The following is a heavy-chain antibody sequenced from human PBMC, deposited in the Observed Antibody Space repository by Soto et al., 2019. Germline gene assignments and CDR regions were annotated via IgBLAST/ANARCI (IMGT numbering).Heavy chain of an antibody. J-gene: IGHJ5*02. D-gene: IGHD2-21*02. Sequence: QVQLVESGGGVVQPGRSLRLSCAASGFTFSSYGMHWVRQAPGKGLEWVTAISSDGSNKYYAESVKGRFTMSRDNSKNTLYLQMNSLRAEHTAVYYCAKDRGDDPSWFDPWGQGTLVTVSS. V-gene: IGHV3-30*18. CDR1: GFTFSSYG. CDR3: AKDRGDDPSWFDP. CDR2: ISSDGSNK.